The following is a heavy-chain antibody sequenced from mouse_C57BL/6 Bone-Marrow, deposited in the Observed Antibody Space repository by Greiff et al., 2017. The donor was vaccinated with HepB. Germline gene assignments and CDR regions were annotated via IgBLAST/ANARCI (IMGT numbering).Heavy chain of an antibody. J-gene: IGHJ4*01. CDR3: ARGYYGPSDY. Sequence: VQLKESGPGMVKPSQSLSLTCTVTGYSITSGYDWHWIRHFPGNKLEWMGYISYSGSTNYNPSLKSRISITHDTSKNHFFLKLNSVTTEDTATYYCARGYYGPSDYWGQGTSVTVSS. V-gene: IGHV3-1*01. D-gene: IGHD1-1*01. CDR2: ISYSGST. CDR1: GYSITSGYD.